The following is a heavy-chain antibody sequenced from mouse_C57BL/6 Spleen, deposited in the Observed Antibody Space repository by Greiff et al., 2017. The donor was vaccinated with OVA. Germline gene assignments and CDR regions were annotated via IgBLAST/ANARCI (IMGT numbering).Heavy chain of an antibody. CDR2: INPNNGGT. Sequence: VQLQQSGPELVKPGASVKIPCKASGYTFTDYNMDWVKQSHGKSLEWIGDINPNNGGTIYNQKFKGKATLTVDKSSSTAYMELRSLTSEDTAVYYCARKGYYSNYDWYFDVWGTGTTVTVSS. CDR1: GYTFTDYN. J-gene: IGHJ1*03. V-gene: IGHV1-18*01. D-gene: IGHD2-5*01. CDR3: ARKGYYSNYDWYFDV.